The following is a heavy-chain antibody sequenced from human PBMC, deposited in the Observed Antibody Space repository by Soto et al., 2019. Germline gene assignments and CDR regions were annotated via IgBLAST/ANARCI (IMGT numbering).Heavy chain of an antibody. CDR2: IRSKANSYAT. V-gene: IGHV3-73*02. CDR1: GFTFSGSA. CDR3: TSTSRLAVAGTDY. D-gene: IGHD6-19*01. Sequence: EVQLVESGGGLVQPGGSLKLSCAACGFTFSGSAMHWVRQASGKGLEWVGRIRSKANSYATAYAASVKDRFTISRDDSKNTAYLQMNRLKTEDTAVYYCTSTSRLAVAGTDYWGQGTLVTVSS. J-gene: IGHJ4*02.